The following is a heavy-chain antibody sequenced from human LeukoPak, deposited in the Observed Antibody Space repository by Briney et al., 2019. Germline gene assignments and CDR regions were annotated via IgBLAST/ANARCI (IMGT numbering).Heavy chain of an antibody. V-gene: IGHV3-53*01. CDR1: GFTVSRNY. Sequence: GGSLRLSCAASGFTVSRNYMSWVRQAPGKGLEWVSVIYSGGTTYYADSVKGRFTISRDNSKNTLYLQMNSLRAEDTAVYYCAKGPHDRGYWYFDLWGRGTLVIVSS. CDR2: IYSGGTT. D-gene: IGHD6-13*01. CDR3: AKGPHDRGYWYFDL. J-gene: IGHJ2*01.